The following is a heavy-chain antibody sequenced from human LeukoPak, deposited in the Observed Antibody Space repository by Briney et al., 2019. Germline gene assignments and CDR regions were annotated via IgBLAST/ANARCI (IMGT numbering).Heavy chain of an antibody. CDR3: ARERFFGVDNFDY. CDR2: IKQDGSEK. CDR1: GFTFSSYW. J-gene: IGHJ4*02. D-gene: IGHD3-3*01. Sequence: GGSLRLSCAASGFTFSSYWMSWVRQAPGKGLEWVANIKQDGSEKYYVDSAKGRFTISRDNAKNSLYLQMNSLRAEDTAVYYCARERFFGVDNFDYWGQGTLVTVSS. V-gene: IGHV3-7*01.